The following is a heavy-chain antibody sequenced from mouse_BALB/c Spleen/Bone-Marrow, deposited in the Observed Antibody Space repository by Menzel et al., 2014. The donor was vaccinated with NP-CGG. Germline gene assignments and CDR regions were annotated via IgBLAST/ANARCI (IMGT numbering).Heavy chain of an antibody. Sequence: EVQLQQSGAEVVKPGASVKLSCTASGFNIKDTHIHWVKQRPEQGLEWIGMIDPAKGNTKYDPRFQGKATITSDTSSNTAYLQLSSLTSEDTAVYYFPRVYGRTAWFAYWGQGTLVTVSA. J-gene: IGHJ3*01. CDR3: PRVYGRTAWFAY. CDR2: IDPAKGNT. CDR1: GFNIKDTH. D-gene: IGHD1-1*01. V-gene: IGHV14-3*02.